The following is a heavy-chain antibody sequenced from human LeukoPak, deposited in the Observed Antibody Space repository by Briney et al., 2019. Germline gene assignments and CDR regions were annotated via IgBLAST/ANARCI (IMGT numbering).Heavy chain of an antibody. D-gene: IGHD5-24*01. CDR2: INPNSGGT. CDR3: ARDFGYNAAGAYYFDY. J-gene: IGHJ4*02. V-gene: IGHV1-2*06. CDR1: GYTFTGYY. Sequence: ASVKVSCKASGYTFTGYYMHWVRQAPGQGPEWMGRINPNSGGTNYAQKFQGRVTMTRYTSISTAYMELSRLRSDDTAVYYCARDFGYNAAGAYYFDYWGQGTLVTVSS.